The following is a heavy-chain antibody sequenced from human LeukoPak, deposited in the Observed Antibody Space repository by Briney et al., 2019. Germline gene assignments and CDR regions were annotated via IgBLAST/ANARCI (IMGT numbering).Heavy chain of an antibody. D-gene: IGHD3-10*01. Sequence: SETLSLTCTVSGYSISSDYYWGWIRQPPGKGLEWIGSIYHSGNTYYNPSLKSRVTISVDTSKNQFSLKLSSVTAADTALYYCARVCITSYYYMDVWGKGTTVTVSS. CDR3: ARVCITSYYYMDV. J-gene: IGHJ6*03. CDR1: GYSISSDYY. CDR2: IYHSGNT. V-gene: IGHV4-38-2*02.